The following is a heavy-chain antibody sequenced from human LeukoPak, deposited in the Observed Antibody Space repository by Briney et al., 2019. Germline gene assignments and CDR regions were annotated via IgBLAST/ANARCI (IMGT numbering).Heavy chain of an antibody. Sequence: ASVKVSCKASGYTFTSYGISWVRQAPGQGLEWMGWISAYNRKTNYAQKLQGRVTMTTDTSTSTAYMELRSLRSDDTAVYYCARVEAPGSLDYWGQGTLVTVSS. CDR3: ARVEAPGSLDY. CDR1: GYTFTSYG. V-gene: IGHV1-18*01. CDR2: ISAYNRKT. J-gene: IGHJ4*02. D-gene: IGHD6-6*01.